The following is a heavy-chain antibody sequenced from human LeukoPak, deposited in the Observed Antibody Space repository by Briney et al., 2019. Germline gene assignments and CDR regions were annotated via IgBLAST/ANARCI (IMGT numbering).Heavy chain of an antibody. CDR2: IYYSGST. D-gene: IGHD3-3*01. Sequence: PSETLSLTCTVSGGSISSSSYYWGWIRQPPGKGLEWIGSIYYSGSTYYNPSLKSRVTISVDTSKNQFSLKLNSVTAADTAVYYCASPQTGFFGVARRGYYFDYWGQGTLVTVSS. CDR1: GGSISSSSYY. CDR3: ASPQTGFFGVARRGYYFDY. V-gene: IGHV4-39*01. J-gene: IGHJ4*02.